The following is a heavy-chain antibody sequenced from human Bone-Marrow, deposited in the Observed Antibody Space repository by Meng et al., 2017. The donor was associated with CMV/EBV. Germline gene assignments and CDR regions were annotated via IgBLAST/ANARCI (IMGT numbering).Heavy chain of an antibody. J-gene: IGHJ6*02. Sequence: GESLKISCAASGFTVSSNEMSWVRQAPGKGLEWVSSISGGSTYYADSRKGRFTISRDNSKNTLYLQMNSLRAEDTAVYCCARCDPPTSSWYEDYYYYYGMDVWGQGTTVTVSS. CDR3: ARCDPPTSSWYEDYYYYYGMDV. CDR1: GFTVSSNE. CDR2: ISGGST. V-gene: IGHV3-38-3*01. D-gene: IGHD6-13*01.